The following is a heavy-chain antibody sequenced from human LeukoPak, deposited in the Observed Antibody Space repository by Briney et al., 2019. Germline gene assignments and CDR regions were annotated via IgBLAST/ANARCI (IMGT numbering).Heavy chain of an antibody. CDR2: ISSSSSYI. D-gene: IGHD6-19*01. CDR3: AREPESGIAVAGDDDY. J-gene: IGHJ4*02. CDR1: GFTFSSYS. Sequence: GGSLRLSCAASGFTFSSYSMNWVRQAPGKGLEWVSSISSSSSYIYYADSVKGRFTISRDNAKNSLYLQMNSLRAEDTAVYYCAREPESGIAVAGDDDYRGQGTLVTVSS. V-gene: IGHV3-21*01.